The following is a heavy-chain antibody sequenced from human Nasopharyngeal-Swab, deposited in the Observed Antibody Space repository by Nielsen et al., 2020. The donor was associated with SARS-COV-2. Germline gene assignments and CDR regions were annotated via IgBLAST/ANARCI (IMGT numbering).Heavy chain of an antibody. CDR1: GFTFDDFV. V-gene: IGHV3-9*01. CDR3: ANGRD. CDR2: ISSNSKNI. J-gene: IGHJ4*02. Sequence: GGSLRLSCAASGFTFDDFVMPWVRQAPGKGLEWVSGISSNSKNIGYADSVKGRFTISRDDAKNSLYLQMNSLRAEDTALYYCANGRDWGQGTLVTVSS.